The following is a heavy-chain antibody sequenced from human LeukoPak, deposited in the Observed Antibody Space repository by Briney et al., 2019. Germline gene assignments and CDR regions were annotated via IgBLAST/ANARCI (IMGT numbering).Heavy chain of an antibody. J-gene: IGHJ4*02. Sequence: PSETLSLTCAVYGGSFSGYYWSWIRQPPGKGLEWIGEINHSGSTNYNPSLKSRVTISVDTSKNQFSLKLSSVTAADTAVYYCARSYDYIWGSYRSFDYWAREPWSPSPQ. CDR2: INHSGST. V-gene: IGHV4-34*01. D-gene: IGHD3-16*02. CDR3: ARSYDYIWGSYRSFDY. CDR1: GGSFSGYY.